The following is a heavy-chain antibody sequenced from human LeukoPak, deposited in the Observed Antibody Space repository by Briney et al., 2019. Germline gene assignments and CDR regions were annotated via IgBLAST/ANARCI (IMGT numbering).Heavy chain of an antibody. CDR1: GFTFSNYV. V-gene: IGHV3-30-3*01. CDR2: ISYDGSNE. D-gene: IGHD3-10*01. J-gene: IGHJ6*02. CDR3: ARVFRITKTTGMDV. Sequence: GGSLRLSCVASGFTFSNYVMHWVRQAPGKGLEWVALISYDGSNENYADSVKGRFTISRDNSKNTLYLQVNSLRAEDTAVYYCARVFRITKTTGMDVWGQGTTVTVSS.